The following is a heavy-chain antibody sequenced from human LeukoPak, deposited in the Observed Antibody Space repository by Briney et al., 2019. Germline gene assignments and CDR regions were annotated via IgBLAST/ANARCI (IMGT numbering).Heavy chain of an antibody. CDR2: ISSSSSYI. J-gene: IGHJ3*02. CDR1: GFTFSSYS. CDR3: ARDKGIQLWVMGAFDI. Sequence: GGSLRLSCAASGFTFSSYSMNWVRQAPGKGLEWVSSISSSSSYIYYADSVKGRFTISRDNARNSLYLQMNSLRAEDTAVYYCARDKGIQLWVMGAFDIWGQGTMVTVSS. D-gene: IGHD5-18*01. V-gene: IGHV3-21*01.